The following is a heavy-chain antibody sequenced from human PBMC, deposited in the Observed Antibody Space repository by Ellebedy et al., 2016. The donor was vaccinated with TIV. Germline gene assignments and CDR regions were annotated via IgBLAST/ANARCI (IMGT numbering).Heavy chain of an antibody. CDR3: ARVPRAAAGTDYYYYYMDV. J-gene: IGHJ6*03. V-gene: IGHV4-4*07. D-gene: IGHD6-13*01. CDR1: GGSISSYY. CDR2: IYTSGST. Sequence: SETLSLTXTVSGGSISSYYWSWIRQPAGKGLEWIGRIYTSGSTNYNPSLKSRVTMSVDTSKNQFSLKLSSVTAADTAVYYCARVPRAAAGTDYYYYYMDVWGKGTTVTVSS.